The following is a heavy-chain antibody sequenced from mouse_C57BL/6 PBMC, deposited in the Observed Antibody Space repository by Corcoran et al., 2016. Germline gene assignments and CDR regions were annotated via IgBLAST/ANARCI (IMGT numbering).Heavy chain of an antibody. CDR1: GYTFTSYW. Sequence: QVQLQQPGAELVKPGASVKMSCKASGYTFTSYWITWVKQRPGQGLEWIGDIYPGSGSTNYNEKFKSKATLTVDTSSSTAYMQLSSLTSEDSAVYHCARWDYGSSYVHYWGQGTTLTVSS. CDR2: IYPGSGST. D-gene: IGHD1-1*01. V-gene: IGHV1-55*01. J-gene: IGHJ2*01. CDR3: ARWDYGSSYVHY.